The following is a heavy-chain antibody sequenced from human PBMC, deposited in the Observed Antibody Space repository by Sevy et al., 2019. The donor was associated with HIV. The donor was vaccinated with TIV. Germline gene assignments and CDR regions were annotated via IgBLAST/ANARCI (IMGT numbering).Heavy chain of an antibody. CDR2: IKSKTDGGTT. J-gene: IGHJ4*02. CDR3: TTDSSGPDIVVVVAATRAEHY. CDR1: GFTFSNAW. V-gene: IGHV3-15*01. D-gene: IGHD2-15*01. Sequence: GGSLRLSCAASGFTFSNAWMSWVRQAPGKGLEWVGRIKSKTDGGTTDYAAPVKGRFTITRDDSKNTLYLQMNSLKTEDKAVDYCTTDSSGPDIVVVVAATRAEHYWGQGTLVTVSS.